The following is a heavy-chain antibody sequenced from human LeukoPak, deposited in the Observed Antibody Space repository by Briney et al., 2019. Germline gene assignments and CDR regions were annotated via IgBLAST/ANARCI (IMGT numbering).Heavy chain of an antibody. CDR3: ARTRYAYGPFDY. V-gene: IGHV4-39*01. Sequence: SESLSLTCTASGGSISSCNYFWGWIRQPPGKGLEWIGSFYYSGSTYYNPSLKSRVTISVDTSKNQFSLKLSSVTAADTAVYYCARTRYAYGPFDYWGQGTLVTVSS. D-gene: IGHD4-17*01. CDR1: GGSISSCNYF. CDR2: FYYSGST. J-gene: IGHJ4*02.